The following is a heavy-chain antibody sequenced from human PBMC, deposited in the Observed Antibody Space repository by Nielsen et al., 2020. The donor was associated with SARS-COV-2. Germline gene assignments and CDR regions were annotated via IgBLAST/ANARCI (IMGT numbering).Heavy chain of an antibody. CDR2: ISGSGGST. CDR1: GFTFSSYA. D-gene: IGHD6-13*01. Sequence: GESLKISCAASGFTFSSYAMSWVRQAPGMGLEWVSAISGSGGSTYYADSVKGRFTISRDNSKNTLYLQMNSLRAEDTAVYYCAKYESAAGFCFDYWGQGTLVTVSS. CDR3: AKYESAAGFCFDY. V-gene: IGHV3-23*01. J-gene: IGHJ4*02.